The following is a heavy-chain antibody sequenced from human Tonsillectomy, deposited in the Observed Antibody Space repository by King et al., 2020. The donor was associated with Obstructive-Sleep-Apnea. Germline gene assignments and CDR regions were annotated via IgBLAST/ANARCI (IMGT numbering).Heavy chain of an antibody. CDR2: INPSGGST. CDR1: GYTFTRYY. V-gene: IGHV1-46*01. J-gene: IGHJ4*02. Sequence: VQLVESGAEVKKPGASVKVSCKASGYTFTRYYMHWGGQAPGQGLEWMGIINPSGGSTSYAQKFQGRVTITRDTSTSTVYKELSSLRSEDTAVYYCASIAAAGTYFDYWGQGTLVTVSS. CDR3: ASIAAAGTYFDY. D-gene: IGHD6-13*01.